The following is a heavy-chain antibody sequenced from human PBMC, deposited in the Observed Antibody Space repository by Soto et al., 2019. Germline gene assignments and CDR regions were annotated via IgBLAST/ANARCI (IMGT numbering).Heavy chain of an antibody. CDR1: GGSTSSYY. Sequence: SVTLSLNCTVSGGSTSSYYWSWIRPPPGKGLEWIGYIYYSGSTNYNPSLKSRVTISVDTSKNQFSLKLSSVTAADTAVYYCARGGRYSRSSGEYYFDYWGQGNLVTVSS. CDR3: ARGGRYSRSSGEYYFDY. V-gene: IGHV4-59*01. CDR2: IYYSGST. J-gene: IGHJ4*02. D-gene: IGHD6-6*01.